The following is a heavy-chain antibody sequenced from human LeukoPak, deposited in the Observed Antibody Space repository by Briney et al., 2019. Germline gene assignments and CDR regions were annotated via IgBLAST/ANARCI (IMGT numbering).Heavy chain of an antibody. CDR2: IFTGGTT. D-gene: IGHD6-13*01. J-gene: IGHJ4*02. CDR3: ARGYSSSWYD. Sequence: GGSLRLSCAASGFTFSSYSMNWVRQAPGKGLEWVSVIFTGGTTYYADSVRDRFTISRDNSKNTLFLQMNSLRAEDTAMYYCARGYSSSWYDWGQGTLVTVSS. V-gene: IGHV3-53*01. CDR1: GFTFSSYS.